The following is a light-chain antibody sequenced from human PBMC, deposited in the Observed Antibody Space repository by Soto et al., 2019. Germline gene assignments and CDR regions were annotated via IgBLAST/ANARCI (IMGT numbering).Light chain of an antibody. CDR2: DAS. J-gene: IGKJ4*01. Sequence: EIVLTQSPATLSLSPGERATLSCRASQSVSSYLAWYQQKPGQAPRLLIYDASSRATGIPARFSGSGSGTEFTLTISSLQPEDFAVYYCQQYDSSPLTFGGGTKVDI. CDR3: QQYDSSPLT. CDR1: QSVSSY. V-gene: IGKV3D-15*01.